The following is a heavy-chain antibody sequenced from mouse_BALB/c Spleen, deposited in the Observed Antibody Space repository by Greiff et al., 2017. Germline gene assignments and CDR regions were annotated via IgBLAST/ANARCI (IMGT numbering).Heavy chain of an antibody. V-gene: IGHV1S81*02. CDR1: GYTFTSYW. Sequence: QVQLQQPGAELVKPGASVKLSCKASGYTFTSYWMHWVKQRPGQGLEWIGEINPSNGRTNYNEKFKSKATLTVNKSSSTAYMQLSSLTSEDSAVYYCARGEWFAYWGQGTLVTVSA. J-gene: IGHJ3*01. CDR2: INPSNGRT. CDR3: ARGEWFAY.